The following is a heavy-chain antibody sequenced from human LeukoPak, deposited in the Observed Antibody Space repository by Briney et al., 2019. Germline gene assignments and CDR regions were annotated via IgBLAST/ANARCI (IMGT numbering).Heavy chain of an antibody. CDR2: IYSGGST. D-gene: IGHD3-10*01. V-gene: IGHV3-53*01. J-gene: IGHJ6*02. Sequence: GGSLRLSCAASGFTVSSNYMSWVRQAPGKGLEWVSVIYSGGSTYYTGSVKGRFTISRDNSKNTLYLQMNSLRAEDTAVYYCARDRSPVYYGSGSYETYYYYGMDVWGQGTTVTVSS. CDR3: ARDRSPVYYGSGSYETYYYYGMDV. CDR1: GFTVSSNY.